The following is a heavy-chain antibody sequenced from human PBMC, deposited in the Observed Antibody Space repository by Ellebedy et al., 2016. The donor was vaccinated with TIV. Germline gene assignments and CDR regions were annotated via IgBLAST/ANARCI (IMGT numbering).Heavy chain of an antibody. CDR3: ARDTDFWSGSGFDY. D-gene: IGHD3-3*01. Sequence: GSLRLXXAASGFTFSSYAMSWIRQPPGKGLEWIGEINHSGSTNYNPSLKSRVTISVDTSKNQFSLKLSSVTAADTAVYYCARDTDFWSGSGFDYWGQGTLVTVSS. J-gene: IGHJ4*02. CDR2: INHSGST. CDR1: GFTFSSYA. V-gene: IGHV4-34*01.